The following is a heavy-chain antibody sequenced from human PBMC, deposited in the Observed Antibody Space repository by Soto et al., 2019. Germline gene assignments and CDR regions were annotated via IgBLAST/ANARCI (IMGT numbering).Heavy chain of an antibody. Sequence: SETLSLTCIVSGGAFITNDYYWSWIRQPPGKGLEWIAYIYYSGGTFYNPSLKSRVSLSVDPSKNQFSLKLNSVTAADTAVYYCARVENHFDSRSYYPSFEYWGQGILVTVSS. CDR3: ARVENHFDSRSYYPSFEY. J-gene: IGHJ4*02. V-gene: IGHV4-30-4*01. D-gene: IGHD3-22*01. CDR2: IYYSGGT. CDR1: GGAFITNDYY.